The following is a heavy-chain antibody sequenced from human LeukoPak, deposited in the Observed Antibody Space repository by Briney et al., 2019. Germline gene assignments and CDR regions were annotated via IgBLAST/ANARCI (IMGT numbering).Heavy chain of an antibody. V-gene: IGHV4-59*08. D-gene: IGHD2-15*01. J-gene: IGHJ5*02. CDR2: VSYSGST. Sequence: PSETLCLTCTVSGDSISTYYWSWIRQPPGKGLEWIGYVSYSGSTNYNPSLKSRVTISVDTSKNQFPLKLSSVTATDTAVYYCVRGYCSGSNCRNWFDPWGQGTLVAVSS. CDR1: GDSISTYY. CDR3: VRGYCSGSNCRNWFDP.